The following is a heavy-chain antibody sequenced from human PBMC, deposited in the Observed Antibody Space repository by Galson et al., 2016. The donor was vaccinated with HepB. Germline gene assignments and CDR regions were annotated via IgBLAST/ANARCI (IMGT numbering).Heavy chain of an antibody. J-gene: IGHJ5*02. CDR3: ARAKRPPRSSSFGYSWFAP. CDR2: INESGGS. V-gene: IGHV4-34*01. Sequence: ETLSLTCAVYGGSFRNYYWTWIRQSPEKGLEWIGDINESGGSNYNPSFDRPVTISLDTAKNQFSLNMYSVTAADTGVYYCARAKRPPRSSSFGYSWFAPWGQGTPVIVSS. D-gene: IGHD3-3*01. CDR1: GGSFRNYY.